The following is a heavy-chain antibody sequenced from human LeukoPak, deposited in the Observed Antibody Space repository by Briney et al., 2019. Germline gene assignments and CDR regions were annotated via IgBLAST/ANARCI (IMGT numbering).Heavy chain of an antibody. CDR1: GYSISSGYY. V-gene: IGHV4-38-2*02. Sequence: SETLSLTCTVSGYSISSGYYWGWIRQPPGKGLEWIGSMYHSGSTYDNPSLQSRVTISVDTSKNQFSLKLSSVTAADTAVYYCARTRITMVRGALDYWGQGTLVTVSS. D-gene: IGHD3-10*01. CDR2: MYHSGST. CDR3: ARTRITMVRGALDY. J-gene: IGHJ4*02.